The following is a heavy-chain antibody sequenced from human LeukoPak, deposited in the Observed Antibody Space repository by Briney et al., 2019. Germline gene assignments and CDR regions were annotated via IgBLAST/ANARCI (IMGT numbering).Heavy chain of an antibody. CDR1: GFTFSSYS. CDR3: ATAPPAAAGSTYYSYGMDV. D-gene: IGHD6-13*01. Sequence: PGGSLRLSCAASGFTFSSYSMNWVRQAPGKGLEWVSAISGGGGTTFYADSVKGRFTISRDNSKHTLYLQMNSLRAEDTAVYYCATAPPAAAGSTYYSYGMDVWGQGTTVTVSS. J-gene: IGHJ6*02. V-gene: IGHV3-23*01. CDR2: ISGGGGTT.